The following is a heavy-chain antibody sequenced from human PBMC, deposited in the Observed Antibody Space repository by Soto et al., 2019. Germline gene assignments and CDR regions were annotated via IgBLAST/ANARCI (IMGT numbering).Heavy chain of an antibody. CDR1: GFTFSSYA. CDR3: AKGFSLVGGDAFDV. J-gene: IGHJ3*01. V-gene: IGHV3-23*01. D-gene: IGHD1-26*01. Sequence: EVQLLESGGGLVQPGGSLRLSCAASGFTFSSYAMNWVRQAPGKGLEWVSAISDSGGGTYYADSVKGRFTISRDISKNALYLQMISLRAEDTALYYCAKGFSLVGGDAFDVWGQGTMVTVSS. CDR2: ISDSGGGT.